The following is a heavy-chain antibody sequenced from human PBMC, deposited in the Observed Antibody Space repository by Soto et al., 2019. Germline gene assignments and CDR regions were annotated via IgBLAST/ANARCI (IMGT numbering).Heavy chain of an antibody. D-gene: IGHD3-3*01. V-gene: IGHV1-8*02. Sequence: ASVKVSCKASGYTFTSYGISWVRQAPGQGLEWMGWINAYTGNTGYAQKFQGRVTMTRNTSISTAYMELSSLRSEDTAVYYCARVHSVYDFWSGYYSWFDPWGQGTLVTVSS. CDR2: INAYTGNT. J-gene: IGHJ5*02. CDR3: ARVHSVYDFWSGYYSWFDP. CDR1: GYTFTSYG.